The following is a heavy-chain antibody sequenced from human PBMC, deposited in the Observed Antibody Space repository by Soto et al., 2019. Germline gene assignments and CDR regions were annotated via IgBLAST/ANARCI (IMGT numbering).Heavy chain of an antibody. D-gene: IGHD1-26*01. CDR2: INHSGST. J-gene: IGHJ6*02. CDR3: AKSGSYYYYGMDV. CDR1: GGSFSGYY. V-gene: IGHV4-34*01. Sequence: SETLSLTCAVYGGSFSGYYWSWIRQPPGKGLEWIGEINHSGSTNYNPSLKSRVTISVDTSKNQFYLKLSSVTAAETAVYYCAKSGSYYYYGMDVCGQGTTVTVYS.